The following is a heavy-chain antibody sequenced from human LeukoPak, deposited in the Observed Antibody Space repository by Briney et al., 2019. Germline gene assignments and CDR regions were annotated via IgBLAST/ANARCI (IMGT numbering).Heavy chain of an antibody. CDR2: ISSSGSTI. J-gene: IGHJ6*02. V-gene: IGHV3-48*03. CDR3: ASSMVRRTYYYYYGMDV. Sequence: GGSLRLSCAASGFTFSSYEMNWVRQAPGKGLEWVSYISSSGSTIYYADSVKGRFTISRDNAKNSLYLQMNGLRAEDTAVYYCASSMVRRTYYYYYGMDVWGQGTTVTVSS. D-gene: IGHD3-10*01. CDR1: GFTFSSYE.